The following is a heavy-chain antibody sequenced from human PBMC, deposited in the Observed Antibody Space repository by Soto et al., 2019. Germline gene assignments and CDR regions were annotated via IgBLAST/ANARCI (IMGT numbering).Heavy chain of an antibody. V-gene: IGHV1-69*13. J-gene: IGHJ4*02. CDR2: IIPIFGTA. D-gene: IGHD3-22*01. CDR1: GGTFSSYA. CDR3: ARGYDSSGYYYGY. Sequence: ASVKVSCKASGGTFSSYAISWVRQATGQGLEWMGGIIPIFGTANYAQKFQGRVTITADESTSTAYMELSSLRSEDTAVYYCARGYDSSGYYYGYWGQGTLVTVSS.